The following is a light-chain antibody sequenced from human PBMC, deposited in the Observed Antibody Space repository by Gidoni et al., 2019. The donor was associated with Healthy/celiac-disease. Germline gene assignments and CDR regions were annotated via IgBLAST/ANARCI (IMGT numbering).Light chain of an antibody. Sequence: IVITQSPATLSVSPGERATLSCRASQSVSSILAWYQQKPGQAPRLLIYGASTRATGIPARFSGSGSGTEFTLTISSLKSEDFAVYYCQQYNNWPPGYTFGQXTKLEIK. CDR3: QQYNNWPPGYT. CDR2: GAS. CDR1: QSVSSI. V-gene: IGKV3-15*01. J-gene: IGKJ2*01.